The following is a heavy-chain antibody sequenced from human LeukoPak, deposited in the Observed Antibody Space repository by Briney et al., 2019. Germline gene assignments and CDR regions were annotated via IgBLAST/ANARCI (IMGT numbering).Heavy chain of an antibody. Sequence: NPSETLSLTCTVSGASITSYYWSWIRQLPGKGLEWIGYIYYSGGTNYNPSLKSRVTISVDTSKNQFSLKLSSVSAADTAVYYCARHGAAAAGDYFYYYLDVWGKGTTVTVSS. J-gene: IGHJ6*03. CDR1: GASITSYY. V-gene: IGHV4-59*08. CDR3: ARHGAAAAGDYFYYYLDV. CDR2: IYYSGGT. D-gene: IGHD6-13*01.